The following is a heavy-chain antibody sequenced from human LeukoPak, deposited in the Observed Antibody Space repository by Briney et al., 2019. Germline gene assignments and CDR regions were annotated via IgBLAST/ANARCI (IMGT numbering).Heavy chain of an antibody. CDR2: ISGSSSSI. V-gene: IGHV3-21*01. J-gene: IGHJ4*02. D-gene: IGHD6-19*01. Sequence: GGSLGLSCVASGFTFSNYGMNWVRQAPGKGLEWVSSISGSSSSIYYADSVKGRFTISRDNAKNSLYLQMNSLRAEDTAVYYCARDTSGWGYFDYWGQGTLVTVSS. CDR1: GFTFSNYG. CDR3: ARDTSGWGYFDY.